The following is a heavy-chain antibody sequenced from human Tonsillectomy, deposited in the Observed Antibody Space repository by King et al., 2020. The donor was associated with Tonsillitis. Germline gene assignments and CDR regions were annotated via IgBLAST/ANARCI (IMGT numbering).Heavy chain of an antibody. CDR1: RGSISSGTYY. V-gene: IGHV4-39*01. J-gene: IGHJ3*02. Sequence: LQLQESGPGLVKPSETLSLSCNVSRGSISSGTYYWGWIRQPPGKGLEWIGSIYYSGSTYYNPSLKSLVTISVDTTNNQFSLRLNFVTAADTAVYYCARHGLIGGKAACDIWGQGTVVTVAA. D-gene: IGHD3-3*01. CDR2: IYYSGST. CDR3: ARHGLIGGKAACDI.